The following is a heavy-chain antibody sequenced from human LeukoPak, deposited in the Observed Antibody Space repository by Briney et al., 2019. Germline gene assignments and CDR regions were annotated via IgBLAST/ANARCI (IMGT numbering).Heavy chain of an antibody. CDR1: GFTFSSYA. Sequence: PGGSLRLSCAASGFTFSSYAMHWVRQAPGKGLEWVAVISYDGSNKYYADSVKGRFTISRDNSKNTLYLQMNSLRAEDTAVSYCARAQLPGYCSSTSCRGSWFDPWGQGTLVTVSS. CDR3: ARAQLPGYCSSTSCRGSWFDP. CDR2: ISYDGSNK. J-gene: IGHJ5*02. V-gene: IGHV3-30-3*01. D-gene: IGHD2-2*01.